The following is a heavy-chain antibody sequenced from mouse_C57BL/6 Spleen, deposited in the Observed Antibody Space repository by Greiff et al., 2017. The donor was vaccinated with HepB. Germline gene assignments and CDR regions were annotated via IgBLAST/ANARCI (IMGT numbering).Heavy chain of an antibody. CDR2: IDPNSGGT. CDR3: AREDEDDGESPYAMDY. Sequence: QVQLKQPGAELVKPGASVKLSCKASGYTFTSYWMHWVKQRPGRGLEWIGRIDPNSGGTKYNEKFKSKATLTVDKPSSTAYMQLSSLTSEDSAVYYCAREDEDDGESPYAMDYWGQGTSVTVSS. CDR1: GYTFTSYW. J-gene: IGHJ4*01. V-gene: IGHV1-72*01. D-gene: IGHD1-3*01.